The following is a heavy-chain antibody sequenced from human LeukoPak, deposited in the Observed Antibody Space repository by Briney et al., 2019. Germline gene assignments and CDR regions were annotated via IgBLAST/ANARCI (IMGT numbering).Heavy chain of an antibody. CDR3: ARHGDYCFDS. D-gene: IGHD7-27*01. J-gene: IGHJ4*02. CDR1: GGSISSNSYY. CDR2: IYYSGNT. V-gene: IGHV4-39*07. Sequence: SETLSLTCTVSGGSISSNSYYWGWIRQPPGTGLEWIGSIYYSGNTYYNPSLKSRVSVSVDTSKNQFSLKLTSVTAADTAVYYCARHGDYCFDSWGQGTLVTVSS.